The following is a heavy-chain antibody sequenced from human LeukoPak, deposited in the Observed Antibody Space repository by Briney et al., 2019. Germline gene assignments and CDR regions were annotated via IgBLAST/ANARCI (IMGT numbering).Heavy chain of an antibody. V-gene: IGHV1-2*02. CDR1: GYTFTGYY. J-gene: IGHJ3*02. CDR3: ARGGKIADTIFGAFDI. CDR2: INPNSGGT. Sequence: ASVKVSCKASGYTFTGYYMHWVRQAPGQGLEWMGWINPNSGGTNYAQKFQGRVTMTRDTSISTAYMELSRLRSDDTAVYYCARGGKIADTIFGAFDIWGQGTMVTVSS. D-gene: IGHD2-21*01.